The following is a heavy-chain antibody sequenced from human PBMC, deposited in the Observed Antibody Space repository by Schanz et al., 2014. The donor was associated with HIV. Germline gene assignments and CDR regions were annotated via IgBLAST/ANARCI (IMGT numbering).Heavy chain of an antibody. V-gene: IGHV3-23*01. Sequence: EVQLLESGGGLVQPGGSLRLSCVASGFIFSNHAMSWVRQAPGKGLEWVSGISISGDVTYYSDSVKGRFTVSRDNSKNMLYLQMNSLRAEDTAVYYCAREYYSRNWNWFDPWGQGTLVTVSS. CDR3: AREYYSRNWNWFDP. CDR2: ISISGDVT. D-gene: IGHD6-13*01. J-gene: IGHJ5*02. CDR1: GFIFSNHA.